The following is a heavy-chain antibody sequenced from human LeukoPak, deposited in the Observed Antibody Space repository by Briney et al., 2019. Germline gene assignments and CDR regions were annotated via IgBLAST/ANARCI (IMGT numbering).Heavy chain of an antibody. CDR2: INHSGST. V-gene: IGHV4-34*01. CDR3: AGVGYSSSWIDC. J-gene: IGHJ4*02. D-gene: IGHD6-13*01. CDR1: GGSFSGYY. Sequence: SETLSLTCAVYGGSFSGYYWSWIRKPPGKGLEWIGEINHSGSTNYSPSLKSRVTISVDTSKNQFSLKLRSVPAADTGMYYCAGVGYSSSWIDCCGQGTLATASA.